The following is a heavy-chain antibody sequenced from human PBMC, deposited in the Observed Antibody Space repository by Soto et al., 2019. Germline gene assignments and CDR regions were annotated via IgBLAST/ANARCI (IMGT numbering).Heavy chain of an antibody. Sequence: EVQLVESGGGLVKPGGSLRLSCAASGFTFSSYSMNWVRQAPGKGLEWVSSISSSSSYIYYADSVKGRFTISRDNAKNSLYLQMNSLRGEDTAVYYCARGSGITMVRGVIDYWGQGTLVTVSS. CDR2: ISSSSSYI. CDR1: GFTFSSYS. V-gene: IGHV3-21*01. J-gene: IGHJ4*02. D-gene: IGHD3-10*01. CDR3: ARGSGITMVRGVIDY.